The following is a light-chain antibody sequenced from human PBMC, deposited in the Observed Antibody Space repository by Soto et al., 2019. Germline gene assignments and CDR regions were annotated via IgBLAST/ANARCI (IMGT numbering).Light chain of an antibody. CDR3: QHYNSYSEA. J-gene: IGKJ1*01. Sequence: DMEMTQSASTLSVSVGDRVTITCRASQTISSWLAWYQQKQGKAPKLLIYKASTLKSGVPSRFSGSGYGTEFNLTISSLQTDDFATYYCQHYNSYSEAFGQGTKVDIK. CDR1: QTISSW. V-gene: IGKV1-5*03. CDR2: KAS.